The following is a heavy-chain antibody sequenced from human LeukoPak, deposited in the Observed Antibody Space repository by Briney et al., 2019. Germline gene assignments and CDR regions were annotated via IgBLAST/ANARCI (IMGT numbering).Heavy chain of an antibody. CDR1: GGSISSYY. CDR2: IYYSGST. D-gene: IGHD3-22*01. Sequence: PSETLSLTCTVSGGSISSYYWSWIRQPPGKGLEWIGYIYYSGSTNYNPSLKSRVTISVETSKNQFSLKLSSVTAADTAVYYCARVLDSSGYPFDYWGQGTLVTVSS. CDR3: ARVLDSSGYPFDY. J-gene: IGHJ4*02. V-gene: IGHV4-59*01.